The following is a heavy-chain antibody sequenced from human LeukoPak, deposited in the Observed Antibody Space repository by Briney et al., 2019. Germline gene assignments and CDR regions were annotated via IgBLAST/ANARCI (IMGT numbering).Heavy chain of an antibody. V-gene: IGHV3-15*01. CDR3: TTVGCSSTSWYHDH. J-gene: IGHJ4*02. CDR1: GFTFSNPW. D-gene: IGHD2-2*01. CDR2: IKSKTDGGTT. Sequence: GGSLGLSCAASGFTFSNPWMSWVRQAPGKGLEWLGRIKSKTDGGTTDYAAPVKGRFTFSRDDSKNTLYLQMNSLKTEDTAVYYCTTVGCSSTSWYHDHWGQGTLVTVSS.